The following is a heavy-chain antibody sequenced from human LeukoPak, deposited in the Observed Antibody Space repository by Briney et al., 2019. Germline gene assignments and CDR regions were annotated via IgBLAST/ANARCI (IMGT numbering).Heavy chain of an antibody. CDR3: ARARGAEAIDY. CDR2: INHSGST. Sequence: TSETLSLTCAVYGGSFSGYYWSWIRQPPGRGLEWIGEINHSGSTNYNPSLKSRVTILVDTSRNQFSLKLSSVTAADTAVYYCARARGAEAIDYWGQGNLVTVSS. D-gene: IGHD6-25*01. J-gene: IGHJ4*02. CDR1: GGSFSGYY. V-gene: IGHV4-34*01.